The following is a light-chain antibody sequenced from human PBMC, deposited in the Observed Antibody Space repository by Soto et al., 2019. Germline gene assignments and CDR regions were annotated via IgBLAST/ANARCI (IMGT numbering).Light chain of an antibody. CDR1: SSNIGSNT. J-gene: IGLJ2*01. Sequence: QSVLTQPPSASGTPGQRVTISCSGSSSNIGSNTVNWYQQLPGTAPKLLIYSNNQRPSGVPDRFSGSKSGTSASLAISGRQSEDEADYYWAAWDDSLNAVVFGGGTKLTVL. V-gene: IGLV1-44*01. CDR2: SNN. CDR3: AAWDDSLNAVV.